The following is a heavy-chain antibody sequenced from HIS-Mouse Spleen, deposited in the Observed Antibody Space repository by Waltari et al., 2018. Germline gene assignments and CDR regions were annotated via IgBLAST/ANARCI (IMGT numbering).Heavy chain of an antibody. CDR1: GFTFSSYA. J-gene: IGHJ4*02. CDR3: ARDSGRERNFDY. D-gene: IGHD3-10*01. Sequence: EVQLVESGGGLVQPGGSLRLSCAASGFTFSSYAMHWVRQATGKGLEWVSAIGTAGDTYYPGSVKGRFTISRENAKNSLYLQMNSLRAGDTAVYYCARDSGRERNFDYWGQGTLVTVSS. CDR2: IGTAGDT. V-gene: IGHV3-13*01.